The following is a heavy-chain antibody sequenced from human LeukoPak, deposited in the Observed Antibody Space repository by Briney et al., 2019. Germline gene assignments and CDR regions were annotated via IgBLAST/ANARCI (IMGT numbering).Heavy chain of an antibody. Sequence: PGGSLRLSCAASGFTFSSYEMNWVRQAPGKGLEWVSYISSSGSTIYYADSVKGRFTISRDNAKNSLYLQMNSLRAEDTAVYYCARVIAVAGTPFDYWGQGTLVTVSS. J-gene: IGHJ4*02. CDR2: ISSSGSTI. CDR3: ARVIAVAGTPFDY. D-gene: IGHD6-19*01. CDR1: GFTFSSYE. V-gene: IGHV3-48*03.